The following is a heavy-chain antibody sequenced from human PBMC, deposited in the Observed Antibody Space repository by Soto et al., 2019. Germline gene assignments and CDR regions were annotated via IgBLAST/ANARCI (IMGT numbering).Heavy chain of an antibody. CDR2: ICYSGST. D-gene: IGHD4-17*01. CDR1: GGSISSYY. V-gene: IGHV4-59*08. J-gene: IGHJ5*02. CDR3: AGYGDYVVGWFDP. Sequence: SETLSLTCTVSGGSISSYYWSWIRQPPGKGLEWIGYICYSGSTNYNPSLKSRVTISVDTSKNQFSLKLSSVTAADTAVYYCAGYGDYVVGWFDPWGQGTLVTVSS.